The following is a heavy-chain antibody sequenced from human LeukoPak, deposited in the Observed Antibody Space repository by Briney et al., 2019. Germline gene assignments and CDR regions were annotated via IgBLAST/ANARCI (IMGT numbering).Heavy chain of an antibody. CDR2: ISPFNGNT. D-gene: IGHD4-23*01. V-gene: IGHV1-18*01. J-gene: IGHJ6*03. Sequence: GASGEVSCKASGYTFTSYGISWVRQAPGQGLGWLGGISPFNGNTNYAHTHHHRSTKTTDTTTSTAYMELRSLRSDDTAVYYCAREAVVDYYYYMDVWGKGTTVTVSS. CDR1: GYTFTSYG. CDR3: AREAVVDYYYYMDV.